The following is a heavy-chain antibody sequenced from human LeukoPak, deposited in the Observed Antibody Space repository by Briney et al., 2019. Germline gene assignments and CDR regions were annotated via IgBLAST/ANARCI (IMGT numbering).Heavy chain of an antibody. CDR1: GFTFSNYA. CDR2: INGSGGRT. Sequence: GGSLRLSCAASGFTFSNYAMGWVRQAPGKGLEWVSTINGSGGRTHYADSVKGRFTISRDNSKNTLYLQMKSLRAEDTAVYYCDGADYWGQGTLVTVSS. J-gene: IGHJ4*02. CDR3: DGADY. V-gene: IGHV3-23*01.